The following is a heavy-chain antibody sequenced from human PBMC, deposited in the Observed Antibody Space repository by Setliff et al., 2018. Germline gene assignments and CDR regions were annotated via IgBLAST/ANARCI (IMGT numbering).Heavy chain of an antibody. Sequence: ASVKVSCKASGYTFTSYGISWVRQAPGQGLEWMGWISAYNGNTNYAQKLQGRVTMTTDTSTSTAYMELRSLRSDDTAVYYCARVVRYCTTTTCQSVPGAEVWGQGTLVTVSS. J-gene: IGHJ4*02. CDR3: ARVVRYCTTTTCQSVPGAEV. V-gene: IGHV1-18*01. D-gene: IGHD2-8*01. CDR2: ISAYNGNT. CDR1: GYTFTSYG.